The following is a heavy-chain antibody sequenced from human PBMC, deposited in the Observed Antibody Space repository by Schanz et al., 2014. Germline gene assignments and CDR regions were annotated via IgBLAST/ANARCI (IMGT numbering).Heavy chain of an antibody. Sequence: EVRLVESGGGLVKPGGSLRLSCAVSGLTVGDAWMSWVRQAPGKGLEWVARMKSKSDGGKTDYAATVQGRFSVSRDGSKNTLFLQMNSLEPEVRAVYFCATDCCSWAKGDAGLQDSWGQGTLVTVSS. D-gene: IGHD2-21*01. J-gene: IGHJ4*02. CDR2: MKSKSDGGKT. CDR1: GLTVGDAW. V-gene: IGHV3-15*01. CDR3: ATDCCSWAKGDAGLQDS.